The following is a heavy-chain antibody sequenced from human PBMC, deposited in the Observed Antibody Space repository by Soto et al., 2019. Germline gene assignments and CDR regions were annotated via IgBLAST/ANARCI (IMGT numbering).Heavy chain of an antibody. J-gene: IGHJ4*02. Sequence: QITLKESGPTLAKPTQTLTLTCTFSGFSLSTSGVGVGWIRQPPGKALEWLALIYWNDDKRYSPSLRSRLTVTKDTSKNQVVLTMTNVDPADTATYYCTHRQPTAYCPSTSCRTSFDYWGQGTLVTVSS. CDR3: THRQPTAYCPSTSCRTSFDY. D-gene: IGHD2-2*01. CDR2: IYWNDDK. CDR1: GFSLSTSGVG. V-gene: IGHV2-5*01.